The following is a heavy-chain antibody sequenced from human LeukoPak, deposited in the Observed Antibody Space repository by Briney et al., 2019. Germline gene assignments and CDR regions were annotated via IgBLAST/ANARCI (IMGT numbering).Heavy chain of an antibody. D-gene: IGHD3-16*01. Sequence: GGSLRLSCAASGFTFSSYSMNWVRQAPGKGLEWVSYISSDSSTIYYADSVKGRFTISRDNAKNSLYLQMNSLRAEDTAVYYCARDLGYWFDPWGQGTLVTVSS. CDR3: ARDLGYWFDP. V-gene: IGHV3-48*01. J-gene: IGHJ5*02. CDR1: GFTFSSYS. CDR2: ISSDSSTI.